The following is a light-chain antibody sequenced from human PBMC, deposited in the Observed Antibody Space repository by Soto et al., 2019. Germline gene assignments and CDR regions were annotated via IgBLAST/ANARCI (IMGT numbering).Light chain of an antibody. Sequence: QSVLTQPPAVSGAPGQRVTISCTGSSSNIGAGYDVHWYQQLPGTAPKPLIYGNSNRPSGVPDRFSGSKSGTSAYLAITGLQAEDEADYYCQSYDSSLSGSVFGGGTKLTVL. J-gene: IGLJ2*01. CDR2: GNS. V-gene: IGLV1-40*01. CDR3: QSYDSSLSGSV. CDR1: SSNIGAGYD.